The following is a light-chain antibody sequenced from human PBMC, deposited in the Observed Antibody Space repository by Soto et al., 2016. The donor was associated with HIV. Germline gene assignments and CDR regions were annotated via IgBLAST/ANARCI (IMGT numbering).Light chain of an antibody. CDR3: YCAADNNVV. V-gene: IGLV3-21*03. Sequence: SYVVTQSPSVSLAPGKTAKINCGGDNIGTKSVHWYQQKPGQAPVLVVYDDRDRPSGIPERFSGSNSGTTVTLTISGAHVDDEADYYCYCAADNNVVFGGGTKLTVL. CDR1: NIGTKS. J-gene: IGLJ2*01. CDR2: DDR.